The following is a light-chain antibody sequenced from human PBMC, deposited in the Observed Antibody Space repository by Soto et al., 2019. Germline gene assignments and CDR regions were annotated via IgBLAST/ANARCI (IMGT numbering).Light chain of an antibody. Sequence: QSALTQPPSASGSLGQSVTISCTGTSSDVGGYNYVSWHQQHPGKAPKVMIYEVTKRPPGVPDRFSGSKSGNTASLTVSGLQAEDEADYYCSSFAGGGNPVLLGGGTKXTV. CDR3: SSFAGGGNPVL. CDR2: EVT. J-gene: IGLJ2*01. V-gene: IGLV2-8*01. CDR1: SSDVGGYNY.